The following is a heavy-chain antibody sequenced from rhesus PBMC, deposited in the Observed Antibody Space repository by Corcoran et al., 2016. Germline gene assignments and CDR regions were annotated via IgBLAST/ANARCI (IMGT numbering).Heavy chain of an antibody. CDR3: ARGYCTSTTCWNFDY. V-gene: IGHV4-173*01. CDR2: ISGSGGST. D-gene: IGHD2-2*01. CDR1: GGSISSNY. J-gene: IGHJ4*01. Sequence: QLQLQESGPGLVKPSETLSLTCAVSGGSISSNYWSWIRQPPGKGLEWIGRISGSGGSTDYNPSLKRRVTISTDTSKNQFSLKLSSVTAADTAVYYCARGYCTSTTCWNFDYWGQGVLVTVSS.